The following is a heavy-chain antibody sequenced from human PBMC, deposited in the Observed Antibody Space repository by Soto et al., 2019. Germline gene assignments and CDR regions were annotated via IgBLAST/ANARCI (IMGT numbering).Heavy chain of an antibody. CDR2: IIPIFGTA. Sequence: GASVKVSCKASGGTFSGYAISWVRQAPGQGLEWMGGIIPIFGTANYAQKFQGRVTITADESTSTAYMELSSLRSEDTAVYYCARNSADTYSYHSKALRAYYYYGMDVWGQGTTVTVSS. CDR1: GGTFSGYA. V-gene: IGHV1-69*13. J-gene: IGHJ6*02. CDR3: ARNSADTYSYHSKALRAYYYYGMDV. D-gene: IGHD5-18*01.